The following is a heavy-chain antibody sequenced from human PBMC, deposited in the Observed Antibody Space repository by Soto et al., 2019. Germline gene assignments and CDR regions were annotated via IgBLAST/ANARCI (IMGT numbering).Heavy chain of an antibody. V-gene: IGHV1-18*01. CDR2: ISGYNGNT. CDR1: GYTFSNYG. CDR3: ARDPGFGFGYSYAFAMDV. J-gene: IGHJ6*02. D-gene: IGHD5-18*01. Sequence: QVQLVQSGAEVKKPGASVKVSCKASGYTFSNYGISWVRQGPGQGLEWMGWISGYNGNTHYEEKVQDRIKMTTDTSTSTTYLELGSLRSADTAVYFCARDPGFGFGYSYAFAMDVWGQGTTVTVSS.